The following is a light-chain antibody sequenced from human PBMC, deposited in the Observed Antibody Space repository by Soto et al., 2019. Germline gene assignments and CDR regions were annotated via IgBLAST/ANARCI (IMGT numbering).Light chain of an antibody. J-gene: IGKJ4*01. Sequence: EIVLTQSPGTLSLSPGERATLSCRASQSFNSIYLAWYQQKPGQAPRLLIYGASSRATGIPARFSGSGSGTDFTLTISSLESEDFAVYYCHQRRQWPLTFGGGTKVDIK. CDR3: HQRRQWPLT. CDR2: GAS. CDR1: QSFNSIY. V-gene: IGKV3D-20*02.